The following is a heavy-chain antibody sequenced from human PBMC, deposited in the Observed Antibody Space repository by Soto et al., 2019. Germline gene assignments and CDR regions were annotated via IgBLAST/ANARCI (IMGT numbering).Heavy chain of an antibody. CDR3: AILAPPDYRDPDTEHDYGMDV. Sequence: SVKVSCKASGGTFSSYAISWVRQAPGQGLEWMGGIITIFGTANYAQKFQGRVTITADESTSTAYIELSSLRSEDTAVYYFAILAPPDYRDPDTEHDYGMDVWGKGTTVTVS. CDR2: IITIFGTA. CDR1: GGTFSSYA. D-gene: IGHD4-17*01. V-gene: IGHV1-69*13. J-gene: IGHJ6*04.